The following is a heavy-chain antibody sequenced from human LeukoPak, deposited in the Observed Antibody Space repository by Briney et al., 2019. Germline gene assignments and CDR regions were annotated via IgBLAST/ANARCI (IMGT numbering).Heavy chain of an antibody. J-gene: IGHJ3*02. D-gene: IGHD3-10*01. CDR1: GGSISSYY. Sequence: SGTLSLTCTVSGGSISSYYWSWIRQPPGKGLEWIGYIYYSGSTNYNPSLKSRVTISVDTSKNQFSLKLSSVTAADTAVYYCAKDAYYYGSRYFDIWGQGTMVTVSS. V-gene: IGHV4-59*01. CDR3: AKDAYYYGSRYFDI. CDR2: IYYSGST.